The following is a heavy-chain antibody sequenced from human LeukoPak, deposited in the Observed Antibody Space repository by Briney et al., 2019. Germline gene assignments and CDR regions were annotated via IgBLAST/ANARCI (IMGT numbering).Heavy chain of an antibody. CDR3: ARDVGGYYYDSSGYYHGDY. Sequence: GDSLRLSCAASGFTFSSYAMHWVRQAPGKGLEWVAVISYDGSNKYYADSVKGRFTISRDNSKNTLYLQMNSLRAEDTAVYYCARDVGGYYYDSSGYYHGDYWGQGTLVTVSS. CDR1: GFTFSSYA. D-gene: IGHD3-22*01. J-gene: IGHJ4*02. CDR2: ISYDGSNK. V-gene: IGHV3-30-3*01.